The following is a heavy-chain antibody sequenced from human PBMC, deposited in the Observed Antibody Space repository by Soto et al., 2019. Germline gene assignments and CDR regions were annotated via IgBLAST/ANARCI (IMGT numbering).Heavy chain of an antibody. V-gene: IGHV4-59*01. D-gene: IGHD4-17*01. Sequence: SETLSLTCTVSGGSISSYYWSWIRQSPGKGLEWIGCIYYSGNTNYNPSLKSRVTISVNTSKNQFSLRLTSVTAAGTAVYYCARAAVTHERYHYGMDVWGQGTTVTVS. CDR3: ARAAVTHERYHYGMDV. CDR1: GGSISSYY. J-gene: IGHJ6*02. CDR2: IYYSGNT.